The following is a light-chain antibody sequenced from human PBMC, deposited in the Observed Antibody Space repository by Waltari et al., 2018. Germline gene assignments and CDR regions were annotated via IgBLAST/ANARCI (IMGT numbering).Light chain of an antibody. J-gene: IGKJ1*01. Sequence: EVVMTQSPATLSVSPGERVSLSCRASQSAKTSLAWYQQTPGQAPRPLCYRASTRAAGVPDRFSGSGSGTEFTLTISSLQSEDSAIYYCQQYNIWPWTFGPGTNVDIK. CDR1: QSAKTS. V-gene: IGKV3D-15*01. CDR2: RAS. CDR3: QQYNIWPWT.